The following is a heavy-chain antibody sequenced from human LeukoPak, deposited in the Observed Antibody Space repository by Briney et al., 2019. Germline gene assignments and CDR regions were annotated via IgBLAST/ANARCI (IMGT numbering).Heavy chain of an antibody. D-gene: IGHD6-19*01. CDR1: GFTFSSYG. CDR2: ISSSSSYI. Sequence: GGSLRLSCAASGFTFSSYGMHWVRQAPGKGLEWVSSISSSSSYIYYADSVKGRFTISRDNAKNSLYLQMNSLRAEDTAVYYCARAKNLRSGWYEDDAFDIWGQGTMVTVSS. CDR3: ARAKNLRSGWYEDDAFDI. J-gene: IGHJ3*02. V-gene: IGHV3-21*01.